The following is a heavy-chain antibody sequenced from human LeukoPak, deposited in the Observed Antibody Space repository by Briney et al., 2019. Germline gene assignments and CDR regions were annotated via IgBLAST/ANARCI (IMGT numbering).Heavy chain of an antibody. Sequence: GGSLRLSCAASGFTFSSYAMSWVRQAPGKGLEWVSAISGSGGSTYYADSVKGRFAISRDNSKNTLYLQMNSLRAEDTAVYYCAKARDYYGLFDYWGQGTLVTVSS. CDR1: GFTFSSYA. J-gene: IGHJ4*02. CDR3: AKARDYYGLFDY. CDR2: ISGSGGST. V-gene: IGHV3-23*01. D-gene: IGHD3-10*01.